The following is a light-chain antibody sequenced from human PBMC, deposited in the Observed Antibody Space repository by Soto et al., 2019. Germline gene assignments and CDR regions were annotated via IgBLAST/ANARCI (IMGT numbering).Light chain of an antibody. CDR1: SSDVGSYNL. J-gene: IGLJ2*01. Sequence: SALTQPASVSGSPGQSITISCTGTSSDVGSYNLVSWYQQHPGKAPKLMIYEGSKRPSGVSNRFSGSKSGNTASLTISGLQAEDEADYYCSSYTTSTSFILFGGGTKLTVL. CDR2: EGS. CDR3: SSYTTSTSFIL. V-gene: IGLV2-14*02.